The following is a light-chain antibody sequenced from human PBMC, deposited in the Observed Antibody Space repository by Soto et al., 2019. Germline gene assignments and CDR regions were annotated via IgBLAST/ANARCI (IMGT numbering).Light chain of an antibody. Sequence: EIVMTQSPATLAGSPGETVTLSCRASQSLSGNLAWYQQKPGQAPRLLIYDVSTRATGVPARFSGSGSGTEFTLTISSPQSEDFAVYYCQQYNNWPPTFGQGTRVDIK. CDR2: DVS. CDR1: QSLSGN. J-gene: IGKJ5*01. CDR3: QQYNNWPPT. V-gene: IGKV3-15*01.